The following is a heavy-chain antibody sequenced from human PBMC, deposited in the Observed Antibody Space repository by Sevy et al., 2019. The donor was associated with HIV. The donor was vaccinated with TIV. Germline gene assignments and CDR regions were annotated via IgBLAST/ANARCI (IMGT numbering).Heavy chain of an antibody. CDR2: IYTSGST. V-gene: IGHV4-4*07. CDR3: AGQDSNGYYYAVDY. D-gene: IGHD3-22*01. CDR1: GGSISSYY. J-gene: IGHJ4*02. Sequence: SETLSLTCTVSGGSISSYYWSWIRQPAGKGLEWIGRIYTSGSTNYNPSLKSRVTMSVDTSKNQFSLKLSSVTAADTAVYDCAGQDSNGYYYAVDYWGQGTLVTVSS.